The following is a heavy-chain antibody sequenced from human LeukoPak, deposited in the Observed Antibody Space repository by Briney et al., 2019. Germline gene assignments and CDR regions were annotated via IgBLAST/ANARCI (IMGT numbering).Heavy chain of an antibody. V-gene: IGHV3-23*01. D-gene: IGHD4-17*01. CDR2: ISGSGGST. CDR1: GFTFSSYA. J-gene: IGHJ6*02. Sequence: GGSLRLSCAASGFTFSSYAMSWVRQAPGKGLEWVSAISGSGGSTYYADSVKGRFTISRDNSKNTLYLQMNSLRAEDTAVYYCTRQHGDYTYYYYGMDVWGQGTTVTVSS. CDR3: TRQHGDYTYYYYGMDV.